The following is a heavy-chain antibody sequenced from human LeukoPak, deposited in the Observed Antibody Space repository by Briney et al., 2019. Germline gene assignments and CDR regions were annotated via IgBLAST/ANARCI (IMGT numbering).Heavy chain of an antibody. V-gene: IGHV3-48*01. D-gene: IGHD1-26*01. Sequence: SGGSLRLSCAASAFTFSDYSMNWVRQAPGKGLEWVSYISGRSSTIYYAGSVKGRFTISRDNAKNSMYLQMNSLRAEDTAVYYCARDRIKSGSYYFDYWGQGTLVTVSS. CDR1: AFTFSDYS. CDR3: ARDRIKSGSYYFDY. J-gene: IGHJ4*02. CDR2: ISGRSSTI.